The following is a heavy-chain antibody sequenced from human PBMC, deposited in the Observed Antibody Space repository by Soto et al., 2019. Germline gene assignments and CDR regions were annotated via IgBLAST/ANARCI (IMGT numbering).Heavy chain of an antibody. V-gene: IGHV1-8*01. Sequence: ASLKVACNSAGYTFTSYDINCVRHTTGQGLELMGWVNPNSGNTGYAQKFQGRVTMTRNTSISTAYMELSSLRSEDTAVYYCARAIRFLEWLPVPHFEYWGQGTLVTVSS. CDR1: GYTFTSYD. CDR3: ARAIRFLEWLPVPHFEY. J-gene: IGHJ4*02. D-gene: IGHD3-3*01. CDR2: VNPNSGNT.